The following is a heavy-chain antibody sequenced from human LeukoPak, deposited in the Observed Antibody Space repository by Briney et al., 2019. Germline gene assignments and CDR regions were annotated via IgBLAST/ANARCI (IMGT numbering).Heavy chain of an antibody. CDR3: ARERGPLGYCSSTSCYAGRAFDI. D-gene: IGHD2-2*01. V-gene: IGHV1-18*01. Sequence: GASVKVSCKASGYTFTSYGISWVRQAPGQGLEWMGWISAYSGNTNYAQKLQGRVTMTTDTSTSTAYMELRSLRSDDTAVYYCARERGPLGYCSSTSCYAGRAFDIWGQGTMVTVSS. CDR2: ISAYSGNT. CDR1: GYTFTSYG. J-gene: IGHJ3*02.